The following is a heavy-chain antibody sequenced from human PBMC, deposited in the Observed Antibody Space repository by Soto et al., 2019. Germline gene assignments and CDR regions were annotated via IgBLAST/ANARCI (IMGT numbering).Heavy chain of an antibody. D-gene: IGHD6-19*01. CDR2: VYYSGNT. CDR1: VCSITAYF. V-gene: IGHV4-59*01. CDR3: ARGVDRQWADY. J-gene: IGHJ4*02. Sequence: PLSLTCTVSVCSITAYFWTWIRQAPGKGLEWIGFVYYSGNTNYNPSLKSRVSISLHTSKNQFSLKLSSVTAADTAVYYCARGVDRQWADYWGQGTLVTVSS.